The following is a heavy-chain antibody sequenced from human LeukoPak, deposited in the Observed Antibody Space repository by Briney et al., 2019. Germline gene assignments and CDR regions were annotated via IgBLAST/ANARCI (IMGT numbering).Heavy chain of an antibody. Sequence: PSETLSLTCTVSGGSISSYYWSWIRQHPGKGLEWIGYIYYSGSTYYNPSLKSRVTISVDTSKNQFSLKLSSVTAADTAVYYCARDRFGLTYVFDIWGQGTMVTVSS. V-gene: IGHV4-59*06. CDR1: GGSISSYY. J-gene: IGHJ3*02. D-gene: IGHD3-3*01. CDR3: ARDRFGLTYVFDI. CDR2: IYYSGST.